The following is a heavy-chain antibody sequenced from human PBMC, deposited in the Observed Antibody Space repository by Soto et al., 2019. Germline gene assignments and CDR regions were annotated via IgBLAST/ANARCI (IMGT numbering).Heavy chain of an antibody. D-gene: IGHD3-3*01. CDR1: GFTFTSSA. J-gene: IGHJ6*04. CDR3: AADPKPRDDFWSGRDV. Sequence: SVKVSCKASGFTFTSSAMQWVRQARGQRLEWIGWIVVGSGNTNYAQKFQERVTITRDMSTSTAYMELSSLRSEDTAVYYCAADPKPRDDFWSGRDVWGKGTTVTVSS. CDR2: IVVGSGNT. V-gene: IGHV1-58*02.